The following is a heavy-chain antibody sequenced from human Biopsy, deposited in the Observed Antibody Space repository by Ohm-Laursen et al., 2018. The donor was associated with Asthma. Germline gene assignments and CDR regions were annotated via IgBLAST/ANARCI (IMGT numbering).Heavy chain of an antibody. CDR2: IMTVFGTT. J-gene: IGHJ6*02. V-gene: IGHV1-69*13. D-gene: IGHD6-19*01. CDR1: GGTFSNFA. Sequence: ASVKVSCKAPGGTFSNFAISWVRQAPGQGLEWLGGIMTVFGTTNYAQKFQDRVTITADESTSTAYMEVTSLRSEDRAIYYCARCQVGYSSGWSLLLKKIYYSGMDVWGQGTAVTVSS. CDR3: ARCQVGYSSGWSLLLKKIYYSGMDV.